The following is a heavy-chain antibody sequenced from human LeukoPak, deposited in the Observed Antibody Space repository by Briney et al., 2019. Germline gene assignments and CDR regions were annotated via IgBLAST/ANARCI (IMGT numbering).Heavy chain of an antibody. CDR2: ISYDGSNK. CDR1: GFTFSSYT. CDR3: ARGGQGYDLNWFDP. V-gene: IGHV3-30-3*01. Sequence: PGRSLRLSCAASGFTFSSYTIHWVRQAPGKGLGWVTIISYDGSNKYYADSVKGRFTISRDNSKNTLYLQMNSLRAEDTAVYYCARGGQGYDLNWFDPWGQGTLVTVSS. D-gene: IGHD3-3*01. J-gene: IGHJ5*02.